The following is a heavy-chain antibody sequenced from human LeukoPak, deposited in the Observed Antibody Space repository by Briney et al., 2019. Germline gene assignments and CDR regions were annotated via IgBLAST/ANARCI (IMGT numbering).Heavy chain of an antibody. CDR2: ISSSSSYI. CDR3: ARVRGYYYGMDV. Sequence: GGSLRLSCAAPGFTFSSYSMNWVRQAPGKGLEWVSSISSSSSYIYYADSVKGRFTISRDNAKNSLYLQMNSLRAEDTAVYYCARVRGYYYGMDVWGQGTTVTVSS. J-gene: IGHJ6*02. D-gene: IGHD5-24*01. CDR1: GFTFSSYS. V-gene: IGHV3-21*01.